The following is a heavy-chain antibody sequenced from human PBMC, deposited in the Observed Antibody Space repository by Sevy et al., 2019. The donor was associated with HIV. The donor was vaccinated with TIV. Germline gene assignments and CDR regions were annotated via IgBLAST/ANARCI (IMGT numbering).Heavy chain of an antibody. V-gene: IGHV3-23*01. Sequence: GGSLRLTCAGSGFTFGTYAMTWVRQAPGKGLQWVSVISESGRSTYYADSVQGRVTISRDNSKNTMHLHMNSLRVEDTATYYCARRPDFGVIIPTGVLDVWVQGTTVTVSS. CDR1: GFTFGTYA. CDR3: ARRPDFGVIIPTGVLDV. CDR2: ISESGRST. D-gene: IGHD3-3*01. J-gene: IGHJ6*02.